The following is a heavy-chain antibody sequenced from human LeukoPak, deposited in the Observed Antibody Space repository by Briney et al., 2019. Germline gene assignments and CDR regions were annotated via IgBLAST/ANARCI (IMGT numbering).Heavy chain of an antibody. V-gene: IGHV1-2*06. CDR3: ARAAFYDYFTGSYLFPHSFDI. CDR2: INPDTGGT. CDR1: GYSRSTFTDYY. Sequence: ASVKVSCKASGYSRSTFTDYYMHWVRQAPGQGLEWMGRINPDTGGTNYIPKFQGRVTMTRDKSISTVYMELSRLRSADTAVYYCARAAFYDYFTGSYLFPHSFDIWGQGTMLTVSS. J-gene: IGHJ3*02. D-gene: IGHD3-16*01.